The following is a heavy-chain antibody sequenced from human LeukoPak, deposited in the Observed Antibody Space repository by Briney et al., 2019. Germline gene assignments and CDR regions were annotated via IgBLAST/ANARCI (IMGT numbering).Heavy chain of an antibody. J-gene: IGHJ4*02. Sequence: GASVKVSCKASGYTFTSYGISWVRQAPGQGLEWMGWINPNSGGTNYAQKFQGRVTMTRDTSISTAYMELSRLRSDDTAVYYCARELDTIVGATFFDYWGQGTLVTVSS. CDR1: GYTFTSYG. V-gene: IGHV1-2*02. CDR2: INPNSGGT. CDR3: ARELDTIVGATFFDY. D-gene: IGHD1-26*01.